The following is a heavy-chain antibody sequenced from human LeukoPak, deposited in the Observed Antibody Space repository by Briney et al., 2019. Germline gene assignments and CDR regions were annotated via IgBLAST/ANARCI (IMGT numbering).Heavy chain of an antibody. Sequence: SVKVSCKASGGTFSSYAISWVRQAPGQGLEWMGRIIPIFGTANYAQKFQGRVTITTDESTSTAYMELSSLRSEDTAVYYCASADSSGYYPHDYWGQGTPVTVSS. D-gene: IGHD3-22*01. J-gene: IGHJ4*02. V-gene: IGHV1-69*05. CDR3: ASADSSGYYPHDY. CDR2: IIPIFGTA. CDR1: GGTFSSYA.